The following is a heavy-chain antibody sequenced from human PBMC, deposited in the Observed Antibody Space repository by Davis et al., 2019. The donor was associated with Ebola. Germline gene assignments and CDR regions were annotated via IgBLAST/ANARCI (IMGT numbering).Heavy chain of an antibody. V-gene: IGHV7-4-1*02. CDR2: INTNTGNP. J-gene: IGHJ3*02. CDR3: ATLPDI. Sequence: ASVKVSCKASGYRFTTYGMHWVRQAPGQGLEWMGWINTNTGNPTYAKGFTGRFVFSLDTSVSTAYLQINSLKTEDIAVYYCATLPDIWGQGTMVIVPS. CDR1: GYRFTTYG.